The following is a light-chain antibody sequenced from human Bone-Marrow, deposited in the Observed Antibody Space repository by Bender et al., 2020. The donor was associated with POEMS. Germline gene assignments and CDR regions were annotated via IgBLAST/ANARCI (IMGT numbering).Light chain of an antibody. V-gene: IGLV2-23*01. CDR1: SSDFGPYNL. CDR2: EGT. Sequence: QSALTQAASVSGSPGQSITISCTGASSDFGPYNLVSWYQHLPGKAPIFIIYEGTKRPSGVSSRFSASKSGNTASLTISGLQAEDDADYYCCSYAGSSTYVFGSGTKVTVL. CDR3: CSYAGSSTYV. J-gene: IGLJ1*01.